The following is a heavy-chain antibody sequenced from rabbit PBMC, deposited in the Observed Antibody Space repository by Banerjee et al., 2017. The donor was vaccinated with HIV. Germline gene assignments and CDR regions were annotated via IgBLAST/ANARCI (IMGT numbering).Heavy chain of an antibody. CDR3: ARDGGDYAANL. CDR2: IYAGSSGST. V-gene: IGHV1S40*01. J-gene: IGHJ4*01. Sequence: QSLEESGGDLVKPGASLTLTCTASGFSFSSSDYMCWVRQAPGKGLEWIACIYAGSSGSTYYATWAKGRFTISKASSTTVTLQMTSLTAADTATYFCARDGGDYAANLWGPGTLVTVS. CDR1: GFSFSSSDY. D-gene: IGHD2-1*01.